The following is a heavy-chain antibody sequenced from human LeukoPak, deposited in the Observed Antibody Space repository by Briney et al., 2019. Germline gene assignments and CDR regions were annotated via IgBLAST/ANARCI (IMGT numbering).Heavy chain of an antibody. CDR3: ARGLYDFWSGYWTKSGWFDP. J-gene: IGHJ5*02. D-gene: IGHD3-3*01. Sequence: GASVQVSCKASGYTFTSYDINWVRQATGQGLEWMGWMNPNSGNTGYAQKFQGRVTMTRNTSISTAYMELSSLRSEDTAVYYCARGLYDFWSGYWTKSGWFDPWGQGTLVTVYS. CDR2: MNPNSGNT. CDR1: GYTFTSYD. V-gene: IGHV1-8*01.